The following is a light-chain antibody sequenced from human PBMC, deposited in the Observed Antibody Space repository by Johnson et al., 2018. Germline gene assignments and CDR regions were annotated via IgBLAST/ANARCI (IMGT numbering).Light chain of an antibody. J-gene: IGLJ1*01. CDR1: SSNIGNNY. CDR3: GTWDSSLSAVNV. V-gene: IGLV1-51*02. CDR2: ENN. Sequence: QSVLTQPPSVSAAPGQKVTISCSGSSSNIGNNYVSWYQQLPGTAPKLLIYENNKRPSGIPDRFSGSKSGTSATLGITGLQNADEADHYFGTWDSSLSAVNVFGTGTKVTVL.